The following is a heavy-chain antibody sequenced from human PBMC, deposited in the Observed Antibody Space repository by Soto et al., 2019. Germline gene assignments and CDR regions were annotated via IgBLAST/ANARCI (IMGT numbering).Heavy chain of an antibody. CDR3: ARQLRDYYYYYAMDV. D-gene: IGHD4-17*01. CDR2: IYPGDSDT. V-gene: IGHV5-51*01. CDR1: GYSFTSYW. J-gene: IGHJ6*02. Sequence: RGESLKISCKGSGYSFTSYWIGWVRQMPGKGLEWMGIIYPGDSDTRYSPSFQGQVTISADKSIITAYLQWSSLKASDTAMYYCARQLRDYYYYYAMDVWGQGTTVTVS.